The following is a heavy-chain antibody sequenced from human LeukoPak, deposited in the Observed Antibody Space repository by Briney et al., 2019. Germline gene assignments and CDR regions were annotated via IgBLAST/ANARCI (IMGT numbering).Heavy chain of an antibody. CDR1: GGSISSGSYY. CDR3: ARDSMYYYDSSGYSNWFDP. V-gene: IGHV4-61*02. Sequence: PSETLSLTCTVSGGSISSGSYYWSWIRQPAGKGLEWIGRIYTSGSTNYNPSLKSRVTISVDTSKTQFSLKLSSVTAADTAVYYCARDSMYYYDSSGYSNWFDPWGQGTLVTVSS. J-gene: IGHJ5*02. CDR2: IYTSGST. D-gene: IGHD3-22*01.